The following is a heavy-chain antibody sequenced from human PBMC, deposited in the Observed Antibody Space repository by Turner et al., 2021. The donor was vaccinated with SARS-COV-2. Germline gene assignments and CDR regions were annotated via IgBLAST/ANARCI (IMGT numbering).Heavy chain of an antibody. CDR2: FSGSGGST. J-gene: IGHJ6*02. V-gene: IGHV3-23*01. Sequence: EVQLLESGGGLVQPGGSLRLPCAASGSTFSSYAMSWVRQAPGKGLEWVSAFSGSGGSTYYADSVKGRFTISRDNSKNTLYLQMNSLRAEDTAVYYCAKATYDFWSGYGYYSYGMDVWGQGTTVTVSS. CDR1: GSTFSSYA. D-gene: IGHD3-3*01. CDR3: AKATYDFWSGYGYYSYGMDV.